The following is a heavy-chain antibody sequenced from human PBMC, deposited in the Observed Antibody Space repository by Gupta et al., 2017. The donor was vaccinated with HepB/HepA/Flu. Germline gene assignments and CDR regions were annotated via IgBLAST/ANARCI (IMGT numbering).Heavy chain of an antibody. CDR3: AKADDFWYFDL. D-gene: IGHD3-3*01. CDR2: ISYDGSKK. V-gene: IGHV3-30*18. Sequence: QVQLVESGGGVVQPGRSLRLSCAASGFTFSSYGMHWVRQAPGKGLAWVAVISYDGSKKDDADSVKGRFTISRDKAKNTLYLQMNSLRAEDTAVYYGAKADDFWYFDLWGRGTLVTVSS. CDR1: GFTFSSYG. J-gene: IGHJ2*01.